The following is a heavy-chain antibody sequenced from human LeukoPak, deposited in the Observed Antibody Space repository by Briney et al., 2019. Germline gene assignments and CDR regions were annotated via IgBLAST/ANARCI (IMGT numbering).Heavy chain of an antibody. D-gene: IGHD2-8*01. CDR2: IHHSGST. CDR1: GGSISSSNW. Sequence: SGTLSLTCAVSGGSISSSNWWSWARQPPGKGLEWIGEIHHSGSTNHNPSLKSRVTLSVDKSKNQFSLKLSSVTAADTAVYYCARAQMVYAMGNNWLGPWGQGTLVTVSS. V-gene: IGHV4-4*02. CDR3: ARAQMVYAMGNNWLGP. J-gene: IGHJ5*02.